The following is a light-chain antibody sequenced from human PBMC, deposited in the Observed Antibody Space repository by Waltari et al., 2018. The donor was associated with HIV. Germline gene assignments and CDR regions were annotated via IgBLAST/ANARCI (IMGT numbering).Light chain of an antibody. CDR2: EVN. J-gene: IGLJ3*02. CDR1: SSAVGGSTY. CDR3: NSYAGSNNWV. Sequence: QSALTQPPSASGSPGPSVPIPCPGTSSAVGGSTYSSWYQQHPGKAPKLMIYEVNKRPSGVPDRFSGSKSANTASLTVSGLQADDEADYYCNSYAGSNNWVFGGGTKLTVL. V-gene: IGLV2-8*01.